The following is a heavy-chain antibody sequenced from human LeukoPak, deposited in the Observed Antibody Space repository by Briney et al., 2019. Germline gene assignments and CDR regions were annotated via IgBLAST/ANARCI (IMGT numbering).Heavy chain of an antibody. J-gene: IGHJ6*02. CDR2: ISYDGSNK. D-gene: IGHD4-11*01. CDR3: ARAQRDLQWGYYYYYGMDV. V-gene: IGHV3-30*19. Sequence: GGSLRLSCAASGFTFSSYAMQWVRQAPGKGLEWVAVISYDGSNKYYADSVKGRFTISRDNSKNTLYLQMNSLRAEDTAVYYCARAQRDLQWGYYYYYGMDVWGQGTTVTVSS. CDR1: GFTFSSYA.